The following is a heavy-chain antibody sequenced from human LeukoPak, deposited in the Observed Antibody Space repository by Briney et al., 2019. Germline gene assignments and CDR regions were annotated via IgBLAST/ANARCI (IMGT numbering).Heavy chain of an antibody. V-gene: IGHV3-7*03. D-gene: IGHD3-16*01. CDR3: ARDPTYYEIDY. CDR2: IRQDGSEK. Sequence: PGGSLRLSCAASGFTFSSYWMSWVRQAPGKGLEWVANIRQDGSEKYYVDSVKGRFTISRDNAKNSLYLQMNSLRAEDTAVYYCARDPTYYEIDYWGQGTLVTVSS. CDR1: GFTFSSYW. J-gene: IGHJ4*02.